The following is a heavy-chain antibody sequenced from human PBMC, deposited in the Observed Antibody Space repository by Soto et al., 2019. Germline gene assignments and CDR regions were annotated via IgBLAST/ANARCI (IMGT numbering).Heavy chain of an antibody. Sequence: SETLSLTCTVSGGSISSYYWSWIRQPPGKGLEWIGYIYYSGSTNYNPSLKSRVTISVDTSKNQFSLKLSSVTAADTAVYYCARGVLFPFVSDYYYMDVWGKGTTVTVSS. J-gene: IGHJ6*03. CDR1: GGSISSYY. CDR3: ARGVLFPFVSDYYYMDV. V-gene: IGHV4-59*01. CDR2: IYYSGST. D-gene: IGHD3-16*01.